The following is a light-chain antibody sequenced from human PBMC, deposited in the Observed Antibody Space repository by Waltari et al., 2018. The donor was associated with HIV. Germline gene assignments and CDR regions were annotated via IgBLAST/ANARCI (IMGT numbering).Light chain of an antibody. J-gene: IGKJ3*01. CDR3: QQANSFPPIT. CDR1: QGIISW. CDR2: AAS. Sequence: DIQMTQSPSSVSASVGDRVTITCRASQGIISWLAWYQQKPGKAPKLLIYAASSLQSGVPSRFSGSGSGTDFTLTISSLQPEDFATYYCQQANSFPPITFGPGTKVDIK. V-gene: IGKV1-12*01.